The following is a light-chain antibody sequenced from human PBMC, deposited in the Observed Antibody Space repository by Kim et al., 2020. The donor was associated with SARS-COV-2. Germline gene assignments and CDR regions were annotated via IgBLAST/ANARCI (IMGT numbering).Light chain of an antibody. Sequence: INSWLAWYQQSPGKAPNLLIYAASTLQSGVPSRFSGSGSGTDFTLTISSLQPEDFATYYCQQTHSFPWTFGQGTKVDIK. CDR3: QQTHSFPWT. V-gene: IGKV1-12*01. CDR2: AAS. J-gene: IGKJ1*01. CDR1: INSW.